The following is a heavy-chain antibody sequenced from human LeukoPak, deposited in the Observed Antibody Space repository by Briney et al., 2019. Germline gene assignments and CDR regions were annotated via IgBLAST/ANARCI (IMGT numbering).Heavy chain of an antibody. V-gene: IGHV3-30-3*01. J-gene: IGHJ4*02. CDR3: ARPYSGSYLVY. CDR2: ISYDGSNK. CDR1: GFIFSSYA. Sequence: PGGSLRLSCAASGFIFSSYAMHWVRQAPGKGLECVAVISYDGSNKYYADSVKGRLTISRDNSKNTLYLQMNSLRAEATAVYYCARPYSGSYLVYWGQGTLVTVSS. D-gene: IGHD1-26*01.